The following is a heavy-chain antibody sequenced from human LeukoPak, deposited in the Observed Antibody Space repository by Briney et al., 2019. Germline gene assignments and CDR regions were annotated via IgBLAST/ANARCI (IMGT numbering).Heavy chain of an antibody. CDR2: IYYSGST. Sequence: PSETLSLTCTVSGGSISSYYWSWIRQPPGKGLEWIGYIYYSGSTNYNPSLKSRVTISVGTSKNQFSLKLSSVTAADTAVYYCARDLSGPIDYWGQGTLVTVSS. V-gene: IGHV4-59*01. CDR3: ARDLSGPIDY. CDR1: GGSISSYY. J-gene: IGHJ4*02. D-gene: IGHD2-15*01.